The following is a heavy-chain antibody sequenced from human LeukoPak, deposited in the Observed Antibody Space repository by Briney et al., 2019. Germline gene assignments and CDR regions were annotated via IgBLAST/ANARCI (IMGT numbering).Heavy chain of an antibody. D-gene: IGHD1-26*01. CDR2: INHSGST. CDR3: AGAWYSGSSLDY. J-gene: IGHJ4*02. Sequence: SETLSLTCAVYGGSFSGYYWSWIRQPPGKGLEWIGEINHSGSTNYNPSLKSRVTISVDTSKNQFSLKLSSVTAADTAVYYCAGAWYSGSSLDYWGQGTLVTVSS. CDR1: GGSFSGYY. V-gene: IGHV4-34*01.